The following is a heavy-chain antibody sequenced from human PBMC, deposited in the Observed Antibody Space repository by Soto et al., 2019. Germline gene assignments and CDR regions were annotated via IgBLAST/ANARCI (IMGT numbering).Heavy chain of an antibody. CDR3: AKAPWASIAAAGIYYYYGMDV. J-gene: IGHJ6*02. CDR1: GFTFSSYA. V-gene: IGHV3-23*01. CDR2: ISGSGGST. D-gene: IGHD6-13*01. Sequence: GGSLRLSCAASGFTFSSYAMSWVRQAPGKGLEWVSAISGSGGSTYYADSVKGRFTISRDNSKNTLYLQMNSLRAEDTAVYYCAKAPWASIAAAGIYYYYGMDVWGQGTTVTVSS.